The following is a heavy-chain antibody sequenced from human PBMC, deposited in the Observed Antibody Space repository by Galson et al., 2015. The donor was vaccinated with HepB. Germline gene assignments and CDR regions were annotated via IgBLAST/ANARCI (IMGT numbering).Heavy chain of an antibody. V-gene: IGHV1-2*04. CDR2: INPNSGGT. Sequence: SVKVSCKASGYTFTGYYMHWMRQAPGQGLEWMGWINPNSGGTNYAQKFQGWVTMTRDTSISTAYMELSRLRSDDTAVYYCARAVGLGYCSSTSCPGYSSGWYGDWGQGTLVTVSS. D-gene: IGHD2-2*01. CDR1: GYTFTGYY. CDR3: ARAVGLGYCSSTSCPGYSSGWYGD. J-gene: IGHJ4*02.